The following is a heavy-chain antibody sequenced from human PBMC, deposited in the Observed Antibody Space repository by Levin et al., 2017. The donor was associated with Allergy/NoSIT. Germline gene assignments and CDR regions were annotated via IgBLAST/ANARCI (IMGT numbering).Heavy chain of an antibody. CDR2: IKSDGSST. Sequence: AGGSLRLSCTASGFIFSSYWMHWVRQAPGKGPVWVSRIKSDGSSTSYADSVKGRFTISRDNAKNTLYLQMNSLRAEDTAVYYCARPALWFGDNWFDPWGQGTLVTVSS. CDR3: ARPALWFGDNWFDP. D-gene: IGHD3-10*01. V-gene: IGHV3-74*01. CDR1: GFIFSSYW. J-gene: IGHJ5*02.